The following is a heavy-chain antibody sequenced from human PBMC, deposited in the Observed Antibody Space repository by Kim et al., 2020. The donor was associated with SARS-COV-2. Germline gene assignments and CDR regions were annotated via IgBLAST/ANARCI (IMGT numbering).Heavy chain of an antibody. CDR2: INSDGGDT. CDR1: GFTFSNYW. J-gene: IGHJ5*02. Sequence: GGSLRLSCEASGFTFSNYWMNWVRQGPGKGLVWVSRINSDGGDTHYADSVKGRFTISRDNAENTLHLQLNSLGVEDTAIYYCARGTFQQGSDPWGQGTLVTVPS. CDR3: ARGTFQQGSDP. V-gene: IGHV3-74*01.